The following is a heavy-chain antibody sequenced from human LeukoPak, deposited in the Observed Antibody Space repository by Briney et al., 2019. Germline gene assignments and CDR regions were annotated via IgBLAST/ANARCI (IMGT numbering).Heavy chain of an antibody. V-gene: IGHV3-23*01. CDR2: ISGSGGST. CDR1: GFTFSSSV. Sequence: PGGSLRLSCTASGFTFSSSVMSWVRQAPGKGLEWVSGISGSGGSTFYADSVKGRFTTSRDNSMNTLYLQMNSLRAEDTALYYCAKVYSSGWYWVDYWGQGTLLTVSS. CDR3: AKVYSSGWYWVDY. J-gene: IGHJ4*02. D-gene: IGHD6-19*01.